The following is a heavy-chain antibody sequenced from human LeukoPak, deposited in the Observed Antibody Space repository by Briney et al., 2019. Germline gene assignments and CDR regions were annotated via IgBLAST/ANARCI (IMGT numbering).Heavy chain of an antibody. CDR3: ATATTEIVVVPAATYYYYIDV. D-gene: IGHD2-2*01. Sequence: GASVKVSCKVSGYTLTELSMHWVRQAPGKGLEWMGGFDPEDGETIYAQKFQGRVTMTEDTSTDTAYMELSSLRSEDTAVYYCATATTEIVVVPAATYYYYIDVWGKGTTVTVSS. CDR2: FDPEDGET. J-gene: IGHJ6*03. V-gene: IGHV1-24*01. CDR1: GYTLTELS.